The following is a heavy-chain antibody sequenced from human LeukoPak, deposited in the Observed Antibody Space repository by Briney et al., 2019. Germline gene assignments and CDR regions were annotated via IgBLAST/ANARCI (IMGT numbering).Heavy chain of an antibody. J-gene: IGHJ4*02. D-gene: IGHD6-13*01. CDR1: GFTFSSYA. CDR3: AKVGSNAWAYYFDY. CDR2: ISGGSGST. Sequence: GGSLRLSCAASGFTFSSYAMSWVRQAPGKGLEWVSTISGGSGSTYYADSVKGRFTISRDNSKNTLYLQVNSLRAEDTAVCCCAKVGSNAWAYYFDYWGQGTLVTVSS. V-gene: IGHV3-23*01.